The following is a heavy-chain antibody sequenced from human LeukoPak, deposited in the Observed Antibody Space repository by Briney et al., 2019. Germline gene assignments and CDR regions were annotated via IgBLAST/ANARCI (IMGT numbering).Heavy chain of an antibody. D-gene: IGHD5-18*01. CDR2: ISGYNGNT. Sequence: ASVKVSCKASVYSFNRYGISWVRQAPGQGLEWMGWISGYNGNTNQAQKFQGRVSMTTDTSTSTAHMELRSLRSDDTAVYYCARDYGYGVTVMISDDYWGQGTLVTVSS. CDR3: ARDYGYGVTVMISDDY. CDR1: VYSFNRYG. J-gene: IGHJ4*02. V-gene: IGHV1-18*01.